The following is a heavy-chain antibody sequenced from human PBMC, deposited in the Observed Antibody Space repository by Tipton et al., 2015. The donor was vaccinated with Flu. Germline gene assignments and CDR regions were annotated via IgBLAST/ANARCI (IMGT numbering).Heavy chain of an antibody. CDR1: GFTFTTYW. Sequence: GSLRLSCAASGFTFTTYWMSWVRQAPGKGLEWVANIKQGGDEKYYVDSVKGRFTISRDNPKNSLYLQMNSLRAEDTAVYYCARTRGGYCTATACFADYFDYWGQGTPVTVSS. D-gene: IGHD2-8*02. CDR2: IKQGGDEK. J-gene: IGHJ4*02. CDR3: ARTRGGYCTATACFADYFDY. V-gene: IGHV3-7*01.